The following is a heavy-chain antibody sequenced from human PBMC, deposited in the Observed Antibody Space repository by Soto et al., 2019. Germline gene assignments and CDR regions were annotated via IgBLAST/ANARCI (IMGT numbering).Heavy chain of an antibody. CDR3: ARSLTIFGVVPAQTLHY. V-gene: IGHV1-2*02. J-gene: IGHJ4*02. CDR1: GYTFTGYY. D-gene: IGHD3-3*01. CDR2: INPNSGGT. Sequence: ASVKVSCKASGYTFTGYYMHWVRQAPGQGLEWMGWINPNSGGTNYAQKFQGRVTMTRDTSISTAYMELSRLRSDDTAVYYCARSLTIFGVVPAQTLHYWGQGTLVTAPQ.